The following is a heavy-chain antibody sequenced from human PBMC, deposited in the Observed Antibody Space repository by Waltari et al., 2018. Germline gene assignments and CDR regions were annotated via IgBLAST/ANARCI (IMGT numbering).Heavy chain of an antibody. CDR3: ARGLGYYDSSGYFTSGRFDY. CDR2: INQSGST. D-gene: IGHD3-22*01. V-gene: IGHV4-34*01. J-gene: IGHJ4*02. Sequence: QVQLQQWGAGLLKPSETLSLTCAVYGGSFSGYYWSWIRQPPGKGLEGIGEINQSGSTNYNPSRKSRVTISVDTSKNQFSRKLSSVTAADTAVYYCARGLGYYDSSGYFTSGRFDYWGQGTLVTVSS. CDR1: GGSFSGYY.